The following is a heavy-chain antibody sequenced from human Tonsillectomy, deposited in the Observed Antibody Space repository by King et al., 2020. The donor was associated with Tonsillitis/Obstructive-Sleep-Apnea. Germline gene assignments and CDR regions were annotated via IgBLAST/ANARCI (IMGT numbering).Heavy chain of an antibody. CDR1: EYTFTGYY. Sequence: QLVQSGAEVKKPGASVKVSCKASEYTFTGYYVNWVRQAPGQGLEWMGRIDPNSGGINQAQKFKGRVTMTGDTSISTANMELSRLRSGVTVEHFVFDY. CDR3: FDY. D-gene: IGHD3-3*02. V-gene: IGHV1-2*05. J-gene: IGHJ5*01. CDR2: IDPNSGGI.